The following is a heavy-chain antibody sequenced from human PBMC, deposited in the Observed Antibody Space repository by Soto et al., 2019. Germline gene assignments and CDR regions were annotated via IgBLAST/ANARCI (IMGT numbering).Heavy chain of an antibody. J-gene: IGHJ6*02. CDR3: ARDPYSSSWPYYYGLDV. CDR1: GGPIGSAAYY. V-gene: IGHV4-31*03. Sequence: QVQLQESGPGLVKPSQTLSLTCTVSGGPIGSAAYYWSWIRQHPGGGLEWIGHIYYSGTTYYNPSLKSRVTISIDTSKYQFSLNLSSVTAADTAVYYCARDPYSSSWPYYYGLDVWGQGTTVTVSS. D-gene: IGHD6-13*01. CDR2: IYYSGTT.